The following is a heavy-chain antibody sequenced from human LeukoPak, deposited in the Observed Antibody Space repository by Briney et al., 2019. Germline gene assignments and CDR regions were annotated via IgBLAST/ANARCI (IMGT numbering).Heavy chain of an antibody. D-gene: IGHD4-23*01. V-gene: IGHV4-59*01. CDR3: TRGTTVISLDY. CDR2: IYYNGDT. J-gene: IGHJ4*02. Sequence: SETLYLTCTVSGGSMISYYWTWIRQAPGKGLEWIGYIYYNGDTNYNPSLKSRVTMSIDTSKTHFSLNLRSVTAADTAVYYCTRGTTVISLDYWGQGILVTVSS. CDR1: GGSMISYY.